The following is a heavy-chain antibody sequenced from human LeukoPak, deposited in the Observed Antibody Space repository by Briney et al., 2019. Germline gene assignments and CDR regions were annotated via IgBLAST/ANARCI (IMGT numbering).Heavy chain of an antibody. CDR1: GFTFSSYA. CDR2: ISYDGSNK. J-gene: IGHJ4*02. CDR3: ARVQYSYGMTYYFDY. Sequence: PGRSLRLSCAASGFTFSSYAMHRVRQAPGKGLEWVAVISYDGSNKYYADSVKGRFTISRDNSKNTLYLQMNSLRAEDTAVYYCARVQYSYGMTYYFDYWGQGTLVTVSS. D-gene: IGHD5-18*01. V-gene: IGHV3-30-3*01.